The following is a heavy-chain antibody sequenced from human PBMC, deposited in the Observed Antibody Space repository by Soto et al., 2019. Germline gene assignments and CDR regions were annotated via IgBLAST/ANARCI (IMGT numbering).Heavy chain of an antibody. Sequence: ASVKVSCKASGYTFTSYAMHWVRQAPGQRLEWMGWINAGNGNTKYSQKFQGRVTITRDTSASTAYMELSSLRSEDTAVYYCTSQGFWSGYYFDYWGQGTLVTVSS. D-gene: IGHD3-3*01. CDR2: INAGNGNT. CDR1: GYTFTSYA. V-gene: IGHV1-3*01. CDR3: TSQGFWSGYYFDY. J-gene: IGHJ4*02.